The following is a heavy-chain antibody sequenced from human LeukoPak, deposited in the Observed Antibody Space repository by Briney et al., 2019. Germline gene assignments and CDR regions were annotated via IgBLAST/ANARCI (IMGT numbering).Heavy chain of an antibody. CDR1: GFTFSSHG. V-gene: IGHV3-23*01. Sequence: GSLRLSCAASGFTFSSHGLSWVRQAPGKGLEWVSAISGGGGNTYYAGSVKGRFTISRDISKNTLYLQMYSLRAEDTAVYYCAKAELVGAAGAVGYWGQGTLVTVSS. CDR3: AKAELVGAAGAVGY. CDR2: ISGGGGNT. D-gene: IGHD2-15*01. J-gene: IGHJ4*02.